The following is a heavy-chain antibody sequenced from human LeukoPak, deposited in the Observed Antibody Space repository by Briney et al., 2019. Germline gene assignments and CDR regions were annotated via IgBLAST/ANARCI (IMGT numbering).Heavy chain of an antibody. J-gene: IGHJ1*01. CDR2: IYYSGST. Sequence: NTSETLSLTCTVSGGSISSYYWSWIRQPPGKGLEWIGYIYYSGSTNYNPSLKSRVTISVDTSKNQFSLKLSSVTAADTAVYYCACTGATGIIYAKYFQHWGQGTLVTVSS. CDR1: GGSISSYY. D-gene: IGHD1-26*01. V-gene: IGHV4-59*01. CDR3: ACTGATGIIYAKYFQH.